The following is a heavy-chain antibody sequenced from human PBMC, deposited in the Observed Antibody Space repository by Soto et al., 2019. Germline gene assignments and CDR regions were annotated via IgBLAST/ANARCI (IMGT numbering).Heavy chain of an antibody. Sequence: VQLLEAGGGLVQPGGSLRLSCAASGFTFSSHVMNWVRQAPGKGLEWVAAISGGGETTYYGDSVEGRFTMSRDNSKNTLYRRMNSLRAEGLAVYYCARGPRAPPPHDYGMDVWGQGTTVTVSS. J-gene: IGHJ6*02. V-gene: IGHV3-23*01. CDR2: ISGGGETT. CDR3: ARGPRAPPPHDYGMDV. CDR1: GFTFSSHV.